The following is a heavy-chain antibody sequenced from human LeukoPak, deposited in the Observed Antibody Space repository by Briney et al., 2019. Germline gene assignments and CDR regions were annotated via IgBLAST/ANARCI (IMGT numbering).Heavy chain of an antibody. V-gene: IGHV1-46*01. Sequence: ASVNVSFKASGYTFTRYYMHWVRQAPGQGLEGMGIINPSGGSTSYAQKFQGRVTMTRATSTSTVYLELSSLGSEDTAVYYCARTQDWSDIAHFDYWGQGTLVTVSS. J-gene: IGHJ4*02. D-gene: IGHD3/OR15-3a*01. CDR2: INPSGGST. CDR3: ARTQDWSDIAHFDY. CDR1: GYTFTRYY.